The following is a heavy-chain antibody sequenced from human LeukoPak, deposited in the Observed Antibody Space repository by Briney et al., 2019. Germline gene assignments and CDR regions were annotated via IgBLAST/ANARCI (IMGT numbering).Heavy chain of an antibody. Sequence: GGSLRLSCAASGFTFSSYGMHWVRQAPGKGLEWVAVISYDGSNKYYADSVKGRFTISRDNSKNTLYLQMNSLRAEDTAVYYCAKDTAVAQLYGMDVWGRGTTVTVSS. J-gene: IGHJ6*02. D-gene: IGHD6-19*01. V-gene: IGHV3-30*18. CDR2: ISYDGSNK. CDR1: GFTFSSYG. CDR3: AKDTAVAQLYGMDV.